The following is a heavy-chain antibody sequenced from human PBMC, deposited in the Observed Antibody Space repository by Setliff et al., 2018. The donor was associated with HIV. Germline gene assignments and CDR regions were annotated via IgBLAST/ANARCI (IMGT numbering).Heavy chain of an antibody. CDR1: GGSISSYY. CDR2: IYTSGSV. D-gene: IGHD2-15*01. J-gene: IGHJ5*02. V-gene: IGHV4-4*09. CDR3: ARYCSGGSCPNWFDP. Sequence: PSETLSLTCTVSGGSISSYYWSWIRQPPGKGLEWIGYIYTSGSVNYNPSLNSRVTISVDTSKNQFSLKLSSVTAADTAVYYCARYCSGGSCPNWFDPWGQGTLVTVSS.